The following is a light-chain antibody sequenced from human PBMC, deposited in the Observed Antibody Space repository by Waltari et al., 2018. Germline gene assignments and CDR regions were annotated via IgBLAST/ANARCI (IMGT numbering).Light chain of an antibody. Sequence: QSALTQPPSASGSPGQSVTISCTGTSSDVGDYVSWYQQHPGKAPKLMISEVTKRPSGVPDRFSVSKSGNTAALTVSGLQAEDEADYYCSSYAGSNNLVFGGGTKLTVL. CDR1: SSDVGDY. J-gene: IGLJ2*01. V-gene: IGLV2-8*01. CDR2: EVT. CDR3: SSYAGSNNLV.